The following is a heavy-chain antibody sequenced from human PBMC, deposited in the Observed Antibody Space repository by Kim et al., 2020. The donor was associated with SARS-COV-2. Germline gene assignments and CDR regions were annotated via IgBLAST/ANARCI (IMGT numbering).Heavy chain of an antibody. D-gene: IGHD3-16*01. V-gene: IGHV6-1*01. CDR2: TYYSSKWYS. J-gene: IGHJ6*03. Sequence: SQTLSLSCAISGDSVSSNSATWTWIRQSPSRGLEWLGRTYYSSKWYSDYAISVKSRITINSDTSKNQFSLQLDSVTPEDTAVYYCAREGGRTYYMDAWGK. CDR1: GDSVSSNSAT. CDR3: AREGGRTYYMDA.